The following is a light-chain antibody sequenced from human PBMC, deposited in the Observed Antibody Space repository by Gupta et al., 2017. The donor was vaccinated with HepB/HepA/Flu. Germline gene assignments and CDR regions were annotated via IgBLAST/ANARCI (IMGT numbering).Light chain of an antibody. CDR2: GAS. CDR3: QQYSTSGLT. V-gene: IGKV3-20*01. CDR1: QTIRNNY. J-gene: IGKJ4*01. Sequence: IVLTQSPGTLSLSPGERATLSCRASQTIRNNYVAWYQQKPGQAPRLLIHGASSRAIGVPDRFSGSGSGPDFTLIIKRLEPEDSALYDCQQYSTSGLTFGGGTKVEI.